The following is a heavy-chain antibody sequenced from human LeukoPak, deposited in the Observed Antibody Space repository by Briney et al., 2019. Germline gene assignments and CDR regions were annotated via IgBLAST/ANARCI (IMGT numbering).Heavy chain of an antibody. J-gene: IGHJ4*02. Sequence: GGSLRLSCAASGFTFSSYGMHWVRQAPGKGLEWVAVISYDGSNKYYADSVKSRFTISRDNSKNTLYLQMNSLRAEDTAVYYCAKSVRYGSGSYYYFDYWGQGTLVTVSS. CDR3: AKSVRYGSGSYYYFDY. V-gene: IGHV3-30*18. CDR1: GFTFSSYG. CDR2: ISYDGSNK. D-gene: IGHD3-10*01.